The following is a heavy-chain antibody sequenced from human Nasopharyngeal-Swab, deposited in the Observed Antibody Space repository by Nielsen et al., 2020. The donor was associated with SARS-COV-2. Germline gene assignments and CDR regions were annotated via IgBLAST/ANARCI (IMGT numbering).Heavy chain of an antibody. CDR3: ARDIVVVVAATPYYYYGMDV. V-gene: IGHV1-3*01. CDR1: GYTFTSYA. J-gene: IGHJ6*02. D-gene: IGHD2-15*01. CDR2: INAGNGNT. Sequence: ASVKVSCKASGYTFTSYAMHWVRQAPGQRLEWMGWINAGNGNTKYSQKFQGRVTMTRNTSISTAYMELSSLRSEDTAVYYCARDIVVVVAATPYYYYGMDVWGQGTTVTVSS.